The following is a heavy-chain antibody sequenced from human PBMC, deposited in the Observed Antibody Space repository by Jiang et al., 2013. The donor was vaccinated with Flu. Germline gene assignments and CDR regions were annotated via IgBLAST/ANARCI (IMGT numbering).Heavy chain of an antibody. J-gene: IGHJ5*02. Sequence: KPTQTLTLTCTFSGFSLSTSGVGVGWIRQPPGKALEWLALIYWNDDKRYSPSLKSRLTITKDTSKNQVVLTMTNMDPVDTATYYCAHRRVAAATHGFDPWGQGTLVTVSS. CDR2: IYWNDDK. V-gene: IGHV2-5*01. D-gene: IGHD6-13*01. CDR1: GFSLSTSGVG. CDR3: AHRRVAAATHGFDP.